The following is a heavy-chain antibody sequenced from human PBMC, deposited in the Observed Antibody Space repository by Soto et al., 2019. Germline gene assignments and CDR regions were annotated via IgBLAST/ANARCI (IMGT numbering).Heavy chain of an antibody. Sequence: ASVTVSCKASWYTFTSSYIHGVRQPPAQGRAWMGAINPSGGTSTSAQKFQGRGTMTTDTSTSTASLELGSLRSKDTAVFYCARDQKDRYDHNSPEYYYFGVDVWGQGTTVSVSS. CDR2: INPSGGTS. J-gene: IGHJ6*02. CDR1: WYTFTSSY. D-gene: IGHD3-22*01. V-gene: IGHV1-46*01. CDR3: ARDQKDRYDHNSPEYYYFGVDV.